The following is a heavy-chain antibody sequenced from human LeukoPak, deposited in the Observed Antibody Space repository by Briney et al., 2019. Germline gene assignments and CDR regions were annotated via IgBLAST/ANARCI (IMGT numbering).Heavy chain of an antibody. CDR3: ARLFRNDLFNWYFDL. Sequence: GESLKISCKGSGYSFTSYWIGWVRQMPGKGLEWMGIIYPGDSDTRYSPSFQGQVTISADKSITTAYLQWSSLKASDTAMYYCARLFRNDLFNWYFDLWGRGTLVTVSS. V-gene: IGHV5-51*01. J-gene: IGHJ2*01. D-gene: IGHD1-1*01. CDR2: IYPGDSDT. CDR1: GYSFTSYW.